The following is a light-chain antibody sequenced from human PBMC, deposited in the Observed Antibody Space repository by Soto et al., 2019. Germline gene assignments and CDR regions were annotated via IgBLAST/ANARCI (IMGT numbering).Light chain of an antibody. J-gene: IGLJ3*02. V-gene: IGLV2-14*01. CDR2: EVT. CDR3: SSYTSSTTWV. CDR1: SSDVGAYNY. Sequence: QSALTQPASVSGSPGQSITISCTGTSSDVGAYNYVSWYQQHPGKAPKLMIYEVTYRPSGVSDRFSGSRSGNTASLTISGLQAEDESDYYCSSYTSSTTWVFGGGIKLT.